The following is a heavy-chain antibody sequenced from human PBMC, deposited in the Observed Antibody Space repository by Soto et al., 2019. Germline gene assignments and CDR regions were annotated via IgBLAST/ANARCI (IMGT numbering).Heavy chain of an antibody. CDR1: GYTFTGYF. D-gene: IGHD3-9*01. V-gene: IGHV1-2*02. Sequence: ASVKVSCKASGYTFTGYFIHWVRQAPGQGLEWMGWINPGTGATVYAQEFRGRVTLTSDTPISTAYMEMSSLTSDDTAVFYCTRAASEYFYYWGQGTLVTVSS. CDR3: TRAASEYFYY. CDR2: INPGTGAT. J-gene: IGHJ4*02.